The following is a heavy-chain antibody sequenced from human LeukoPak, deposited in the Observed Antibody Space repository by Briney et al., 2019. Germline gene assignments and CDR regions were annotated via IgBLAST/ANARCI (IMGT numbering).Heavy chain of an antibody. V-gene: IGHV3-30*03. D-gene: IGHD1-26*01. CDR1: GFTFSSYG. Sequence: GGSLRLSCAASGFTFSSYGMHWVRQAPGKGLEWVAVISYDGSNKYYADSVKGRFTISRDNSKNTLYLQMNSLRAEDTAVYYCASAAGWESAYWGQGTLVTVSS. CDR2: ISYDGSNK. CDR3: ASAAGWESAY. J-gene: IGHJ4*02.